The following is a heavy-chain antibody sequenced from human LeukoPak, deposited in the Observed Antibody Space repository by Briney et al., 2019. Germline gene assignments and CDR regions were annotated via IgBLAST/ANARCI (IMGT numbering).Heavy chain of an antibody. CDR1: GFIFNIYG. CDR3: TRGGSSWHRDWFDP. D-gene: IGHD6-13*01. CDR2: ISRDGNDK. Sequence: GGSLRLSCAASGFIFNIYGMHWVRQAPGKGLEWVAVISRDGNDKYYADSVKGRFTISRDNSKNTVSLLMSSLRSNDTAIYYCTRGGSSWHRDWFDPWGQGTLVTVSS. J-gene: IGHJ5*02. V-gene: IGHV3-30*03.